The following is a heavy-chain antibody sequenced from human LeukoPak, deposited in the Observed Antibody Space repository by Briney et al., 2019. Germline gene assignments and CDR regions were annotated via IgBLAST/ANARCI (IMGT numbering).Heavy chain of an antibody. CDR3: ASREFWSGYYWDY. CDR2: IKHDGSEK. CDR1: GFTFSRHW. D-gene: IGHD3-3*01. V-gene: IGHV3-7*01. Sequence: GGSLRLSCAASGFTFSRHWMSWVRQAPGKGLEWVANIKHDGSEKNYLDSVKGRFTISRDNAKNSLYLQLNSLRAEDTAVYYCASREFWSGYYWDYWGQGTLVTVSS. J-gene: IGHJ4*02.